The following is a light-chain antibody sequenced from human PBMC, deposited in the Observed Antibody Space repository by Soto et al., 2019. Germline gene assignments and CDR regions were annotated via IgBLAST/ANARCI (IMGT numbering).Light chain of an antibody. CDR2: AAS. Sequence: AIRMTQSPSSFSASTGDRVTITCRASQGISSYLAWYQQKPGKAPKLLIYAASTLQSGVPSRFSGSGSGTDFTLTISCLQSEDFATYYCQQLNGSPWTFGQGTKVEIK. J-gene: IGKJ1*01. V-gene: IGKV1-8*01. CDR3: QQLNGSPWT. CDR1: QGISSY.